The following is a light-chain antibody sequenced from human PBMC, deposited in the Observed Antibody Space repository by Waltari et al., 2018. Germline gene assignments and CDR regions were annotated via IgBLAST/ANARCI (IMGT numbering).Light chain of an antibody. Sequence: DIQLTQSPSSLSASEGDRVTLTCRASQNIRSYLNWYQQSPGNAPNLLLYGGSSLQSGIPSRFSGSGYGTDFTLTISSLPPEDFTTYYCQQGYTAPLTFGGGTKLEIK. V-gene: IGKV1-39*01. J-gene: IGKJ4*01. CDR2: GGS. CDR1: QNIRSY. CDR3: QQGYTAPLT.